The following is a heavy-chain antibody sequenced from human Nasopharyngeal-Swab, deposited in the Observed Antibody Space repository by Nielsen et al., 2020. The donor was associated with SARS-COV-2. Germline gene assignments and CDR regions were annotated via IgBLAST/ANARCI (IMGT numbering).Heavy chain of an antibody. Sequence: SETLSLTCTVSGDSIAYSTFYWGWIRQPPGKGLEWIGNIYYNGNTYQNPSLKSLLTISVDKSKHQFSLQLSSVTAADTAVYYCVRSSSWYYFDYWAQGTQVTVSS. J-gene: IGHJ4*02. V-gene: IGHV4-39*01. CDR3: VRSSSWYYFDY. D-gene: IGHD6-13*01. CDR2: IYYNGNT. CDR1: GDSIAYSTFY.